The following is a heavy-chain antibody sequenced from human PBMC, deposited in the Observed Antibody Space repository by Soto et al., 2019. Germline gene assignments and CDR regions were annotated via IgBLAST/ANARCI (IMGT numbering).Heavy chain of an antibody. D-gene: IGHD2-15*01. CDR1: GFPFSSYG. V-gene: IGHV3-30*03. CDR3: AGGQYYFDY. CDR2: ISYDGSNK. J-gene: IGHJ4*02. Sequence: QVQLVESGGGVVQPGRSLRLSCAASGFPFSSYGMHWVRQAPGKGLEWVAHISYDGSNKHYTDHVKGRFTISRDNSKNMLYLQMSSPRAEDTAVYYCAGGQYYFDYCRQGTRVSVSS.